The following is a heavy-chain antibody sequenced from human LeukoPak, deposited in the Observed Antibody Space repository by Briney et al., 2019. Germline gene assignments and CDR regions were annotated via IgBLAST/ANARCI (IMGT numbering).Heavy chain of an antibody. J-gene: IGHJ1*01. CDR3: ARVGIIAARPPEYFQH. D-gene: IGHD6-6*01. Sequence: GASVKVSCKASGYTFTSYDINWVRQAPGQGLEWMGWINPNSGGTNYAQKFQGRVTMTRDTSISTAYMELSRLRSDDTAVYYCARVGIIAARPPEYFQHWGQGTLVTVSS. V-gene: IGHV1-2*02. CDR1: GYTFTSYD. CDR2: INPNSGGT.